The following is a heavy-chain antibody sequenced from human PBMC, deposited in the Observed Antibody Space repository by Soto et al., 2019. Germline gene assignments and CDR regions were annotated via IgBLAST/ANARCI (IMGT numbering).Heavy chain of an antibody. Sequence: GESLKISCKGSGYSFTSYWISWVRQMPGKGLEWMGRIDPSDSYTNYSPSFQGHVTISADKSISTAYLQWSSLKASDTAMYYCARLDTDCSSTSCPGGGMDVWGQGTTVTVSS. V-gene: IGHV5-10-1*01. CDR3: ARLDTDCSSTSCPGGGMDV. CDR2: IDPSDSYT. J-gene: IGHJ6*02. D-gene: IGHD2-2*01. CDR1: GYSFTSYW.